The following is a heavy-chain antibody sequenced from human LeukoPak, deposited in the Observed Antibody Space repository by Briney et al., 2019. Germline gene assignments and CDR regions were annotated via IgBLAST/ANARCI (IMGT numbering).Heavy chain of an antibody. D-gene: IGHD5-18*01. J-gene: IGHJ4*02. CDR3: AKALIPRDTAMVKGY. Sequence: PGGSLRLSCVGSGFTFDDYGMSWVRQSPGKGLEWVAVIWYDGSSKYYADSVKGRFTISRDNSRNTLYLQMNSLRAEDTAVYYCAKALIPRDTAMVKGYWGQGTLVTVSS. V-gene: IGHV3-33*06. CDR1: GFTFDDYG. CDR2: IWYDGSSK.